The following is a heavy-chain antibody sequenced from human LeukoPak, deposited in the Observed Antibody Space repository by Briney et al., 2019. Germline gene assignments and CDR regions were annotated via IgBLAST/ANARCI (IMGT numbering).Heavy chain of an antibody. V-gene: IGHV3-33*06. CDR3: AKDRTVGASYWYFDL. D-gene: IGHD1-26*01. CDR1: GFPLSHYG. CDR2: IYYDGSNQ. Sequence: PGGSLRLSCTASGFPLSHYGMHWVRQAPGKGLEWVAVIYYDGSNQYYADSVKGRFTISRDSSKNTLFLHMNTLRAEDTAIYYCAKDRTVGASYWYFDLWGRGTLVTVSS. J-gene: IGHJ2*01.